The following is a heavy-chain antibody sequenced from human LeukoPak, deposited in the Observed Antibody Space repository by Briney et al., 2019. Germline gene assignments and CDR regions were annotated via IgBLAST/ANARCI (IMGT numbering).Heavy chain of an antibody. V-gene: IGHV4-61*02. D-gene: IGHD3-10*01. CDR3: ARGGFGDLYYYIDV. CDR2: IYTSGST. J-gene: IGHJ6*03. CDR1: GGSISSGSYY. Sequence: SETLSLTCTVSGGSISSGSYYWSWIRQPAGKGLEWIGRIYTSGSTNYNPSLKSRVTISVDTPKNQFSLKLSSVTAADTAVYYCARGGFGDLYYYIDVWGKGTTVTISS.